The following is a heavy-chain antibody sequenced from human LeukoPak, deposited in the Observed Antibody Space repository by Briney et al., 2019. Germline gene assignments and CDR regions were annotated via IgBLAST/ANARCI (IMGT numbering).Heavy chain of an antibody. J-gene: IGHJ3*02. Sequence: PSETLSLTCSVSGGSIRANTNFWGWNSSNYWGWIRQPPGKGLEWIGSVPFSGTTYYHPSLQSRFTITVDTSKNQFCLEVTSVTASDTALYYCARQGDTASLGAFDIWGQGTLVTVSS. CDR2: VPFSGTT. CDR1: GGSIRANTNFWGWNSSNY. D-gene: IGHD5-18*01. CDR3: ARQGDTASLGAFDI. V-gene: IGHV4-39*01.